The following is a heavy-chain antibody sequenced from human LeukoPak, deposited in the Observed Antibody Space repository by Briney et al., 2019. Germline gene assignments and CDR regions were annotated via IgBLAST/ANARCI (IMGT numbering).Heavy chain of an antibody. Sequence: SQTLSLTCAISGDSVSSNSAAWNWIRQSPSRGLEWLGRTYYRSKWYNDYAVSVKSRITINPDTSKNQFSLQLNSVTPEDTAVYYCARGPPAIAAAGKAYYYYGMDVWGQGTTVTVSS. CDR1: GDSVSSNSAA. J-gene: IGHJ6*02. V-gene: IGHV6-1*01. CDR3: ARGPPAIAAAGKAYYYYGMDV. D-gene: IGHD6-13*01. CDR2: TYYRSKWYN.